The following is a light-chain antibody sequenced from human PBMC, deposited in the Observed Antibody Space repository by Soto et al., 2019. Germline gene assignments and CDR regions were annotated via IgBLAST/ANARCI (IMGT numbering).Light chain of an antibody. CDR3: QSYDSSLSGLYV. V-gene: IGLV1-40*01. CDR2: ANS. J-gene: IGLJ1*01. CDR1: SSNIGAGYD. Sequence: QSVLTQPPSVSGAPGQTVTISCTGSSSNIGAGYDVHWYQQLPGTAPKLLIYANSNRPSGVPDRFSGSKSGTSASLAITGLQAEDEADYYCQSYDSSLSGLYVFGTGTKVTAL.